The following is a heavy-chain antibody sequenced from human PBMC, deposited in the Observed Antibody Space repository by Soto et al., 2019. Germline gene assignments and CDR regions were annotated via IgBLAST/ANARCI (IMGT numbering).Heavy chain of an antibody. Sequence: SPTLSHTCAISGDRVLRNSAAWNWIRQSPSRGLEWLGRTYYRSKWYNDYAVSVRSRITINPDTSKNQFSLQLHSVTPDDTAVYYCARNQTVPRALAIRGQGTIVT. CDR3: ARNQTVPRALAI. CDR2: TYYRSKWYN. J-gene: IGHJ3*02. V-gene: IGHV6-1*01. CDR1: GDRVLRNSAA. D-gene: IGHD4-17*01.